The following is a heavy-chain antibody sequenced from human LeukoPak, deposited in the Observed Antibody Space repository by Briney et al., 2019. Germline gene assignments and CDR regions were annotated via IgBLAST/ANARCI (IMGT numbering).Heavy chain of an antibody. CDR3: ARLGGYCSSTSCYMWGYNYYYYMDV. D-gene: IGHD2-2*02. CDR2: ISYSGTT. CDR1: GYSISSGYY. Sequence: SETPSLTCAVSGYSISSGYYWGWIRQPPGKGLEWIGSISYSGTTYYNPSLKSRVTISLDTSKNQFSLRLSSVTAADTAVYYCARLGGYCSSTSCYMWGYNYYYYMDVWGKGTTVTVSS. J-gene: IGHJ6*03. V-gene: IGHV4-38-2*01.